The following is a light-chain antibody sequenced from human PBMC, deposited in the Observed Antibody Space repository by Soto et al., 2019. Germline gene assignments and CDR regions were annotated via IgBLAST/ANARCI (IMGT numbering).Light chain of an antibody. CDR3: IQHNTYPWT. CDR2: AAS. J-gene: IGKJ1*01. CDR1: QSISSY. Sequence: DIQMTQSPSSLSASVGDRVTLTCRASQSISSYLNWYQQKPGKATKLLIYAASSLQSGVPSRFSGSGSGTEFTLTISSLQPEEFATYYCIQHNTYPWTVGKGTKVDIK. V-gene: IGKV1-17*01.